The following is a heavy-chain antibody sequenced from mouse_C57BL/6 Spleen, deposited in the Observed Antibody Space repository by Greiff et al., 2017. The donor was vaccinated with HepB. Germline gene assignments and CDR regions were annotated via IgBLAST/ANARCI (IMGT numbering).Heavy chain of an antibody. Sequence: EVQLVESGGDLVKPGGSLKLSCAASGFTFSSYGMSWVRQTPDKRLEWVATISSGGSYTYYPDSVKGRFTISRDNAKNTLYLQMSSLKSEDTAMYYCARQSYDYDAMGCWGQGTSVTVAS. V-gene: IGHV5-6*01. CDR3: ARQSYDYDAMGC. CDR2: ISSGGSYT. D-gene: IGHD6-5*01. CDR1: GFTFSSYG. J-gene: IGHJ4*01.